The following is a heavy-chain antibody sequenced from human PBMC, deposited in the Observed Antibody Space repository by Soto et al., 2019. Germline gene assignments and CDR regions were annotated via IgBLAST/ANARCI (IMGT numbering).Heavy chain of an antibody. J-gene: IGHJ5*02. CDR1: GFTFSSSY. CDR3: ARGGFNYAS. V-gene: IGHV3-11*01. CDR2: IRSSGVSM. D-gene: IGHD5-18*01. Sequence: QVQLLQSGGGLVKPGGSLRLSCAASGFTFSSSYMSWIRQAPGKGLEWVSYIRSSGVSMYYADSVKGRFTISRDNANNSLYLQMNSLRAEDTAVYYCARGGFNYASWGQGTLVTVSP.